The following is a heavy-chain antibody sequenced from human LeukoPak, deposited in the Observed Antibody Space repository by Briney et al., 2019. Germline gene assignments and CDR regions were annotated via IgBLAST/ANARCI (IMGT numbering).Heavy chain of an antibody. CDR3: ARRTVTTGYRDV. CDR2: IYYSGST. V-gene: IGHV4-39*01. Sequence: PSETLSLTCTVSGGSISSSSYYWGWIRQPPGKGLEWIGSIYYSGSTYYNPSLKSRVTISVDTSKNQFSLKLSPVTAADTAVYYCARRTVTTGYRDVWGKGTTVTVSS. J-gene: IGHJ6*03. CDR1: GGSISSSSYY. D-gene: IGHD4-17*01.